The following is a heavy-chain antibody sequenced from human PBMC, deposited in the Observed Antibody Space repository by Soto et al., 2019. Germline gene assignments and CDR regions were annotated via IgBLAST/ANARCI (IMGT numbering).Heavy chain of an antibody. Sequence: EVQLVESGGGLVQPGGSLRLSCAASGFTFSSYWMHWVRQAPGKGLVWVSRINSDGSSTSYADSVKGRFTISRDNDKNTVYLQMNSLIAEDTAVYYCASPYMYSSGLYFYGMDVWGQGTTVTVSS. J-gene: IGHJ6*02. D-gene: IGHD6-19*01. CDR3: ASPYMYSSGLYFYGMDV. V-gene: IGHV3-74*01. CDR2: INSDGSST. CDR1: GFTFSSYW.